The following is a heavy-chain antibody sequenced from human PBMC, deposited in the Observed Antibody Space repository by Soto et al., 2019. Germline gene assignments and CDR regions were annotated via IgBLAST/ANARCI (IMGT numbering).Heavy chain of an antibody. CDR1: GFRFSSKA. V-gene: IGHV3-23*01. CDR3: AKENGFQFVNFGASGFDY. Sequence: EVQLLESGGGLVQPGGSLRLSCAASGFRFSSKALSWVRQAPGKGLEWVSIISGSGSSTYYTDSLTGRFTISRDNSKNMVYLAMNYLRAEDTAVYYCAKENGFQFVNFGASGFDYWGQGSLVSVSS. D-gene: IGHD6-6*01. CDR2: ISGSGSST. J-gene: IGHJ4*02.